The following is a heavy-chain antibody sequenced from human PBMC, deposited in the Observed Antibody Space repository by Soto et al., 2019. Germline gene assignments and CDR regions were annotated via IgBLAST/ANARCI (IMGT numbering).Heavy chain of an antibody. CDR2: ISGSGGST. V-gene: IGHV3-23*01. CDR3: AKGRIVVVITTSWWFDP. J-gene: IGHJ5*02. CDR1: GFTFSSYA. D-gene: IGHD3-22*01. Sequence: PGGSLRLSCAASGFTFSSYAMSWVRQAPGKGLEWVSAISGSGGSTYYADSVKGRFTISRDNSKNTLYLQMNSLRVEDTAVYYCAKGRIVVVITTSWWFDPWGQGTLVTVSS.